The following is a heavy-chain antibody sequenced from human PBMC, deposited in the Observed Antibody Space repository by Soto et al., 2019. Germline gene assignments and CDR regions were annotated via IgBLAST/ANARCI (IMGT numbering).Heavy chain of an antibody. V-gene: IGHV3-23*01. CDR3: VKRQGFDP. CDR1: GFTVSSYA. CDR2: ISVGGEST. J-gene: IGHJ5*02. Sequence: GGSPRLSCTASGFTVSSYAMNWVRQAPGKGLEWVSGISVGGESTYYADSVKGRFTISRDNSKNTLFLQMNNLRAEDTAVYYSVKRQGFDPWGQGTLVTVSS.